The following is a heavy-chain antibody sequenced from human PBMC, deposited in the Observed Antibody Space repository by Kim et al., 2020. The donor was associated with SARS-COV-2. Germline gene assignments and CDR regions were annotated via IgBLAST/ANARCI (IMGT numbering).Heavy chain of an antibody. CDR2: IYYSGST. D-gene: IGHD6-13*01. CDR1: GGSISSSSYY. Sequence: SETLSLTCTVSGGSISSSSYYWGWIRQPPGKGLEWIGSIYYSGSTYYNPSLKSRVTISVDTSKNQFSLKLSSVTAADTAVYYCARERQQLDNWFDPWGQG. J-gene: IGHJ5*02. CDR3: ARERQQLDNWFDP. V-gene: IGHV4-39*07.